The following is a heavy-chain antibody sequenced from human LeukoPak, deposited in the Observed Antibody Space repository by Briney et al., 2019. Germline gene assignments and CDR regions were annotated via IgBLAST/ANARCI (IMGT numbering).Heavy chain of an antibody. D-gene: IGHD5-12*01. CDR2: IYYSGGT. Sequence: PSETLSLTCTVSGGSISSSSYYWGWIRQPPGKGLEWIGSIYYSGGTYYNPSLQSRVTISADTSKNQFSLKLSSVTAADTAVYYCARRRNSGYDFDYWGQGTLVTVSS. J-gene: IGHJ4*02. CDR1: GGSISSSSYY. CDR3: ARRRNSGYDFDY. V-gene: IGHV4-39*01.